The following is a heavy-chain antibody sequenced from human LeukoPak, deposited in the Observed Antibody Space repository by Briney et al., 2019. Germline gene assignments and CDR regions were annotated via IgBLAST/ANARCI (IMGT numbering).Heavy chain of an antibody. CDR2: IYSSGST. CDR3: ARDPAVAGRFDY. Sequence: SETLSLTCTVSGGSISGYYWSWIRQPAGKGLEWIGRIYSSGSTNYNPSLKSRVTMSVDTSKNQVSLKFSSATAADTAVYYCARDPAVAGRFDYWGQGTLVTVSS. V-gene: IGHV4-4*07. J-gene: IGHJ4*02. D-gene: IGHD6-19*01. CDR1: GGSISGYY.